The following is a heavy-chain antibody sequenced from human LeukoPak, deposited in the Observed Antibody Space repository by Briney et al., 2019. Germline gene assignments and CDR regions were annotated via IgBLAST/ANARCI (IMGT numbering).Heavy chain of an antibody. J-gene: IGHJ4*02. CDR3: AKGMFVFGTTFFYFDY. V-gene: IGHV3-20*04. D-gene: IGHD2/OR15-2a*01. Sequence: PGGSLRLSCAASGFTFDDYGMSWVRQAPGKGLEWVSGINWNGGSTGYIDSVKGRFTISRDNSKNTLYLQMNSRRAEDTAVYYCAKGMFVFGTTFFYFDYWGQGTLVTVSS. CDR1: GFTFDDYG. CDR2: INWNGGST.